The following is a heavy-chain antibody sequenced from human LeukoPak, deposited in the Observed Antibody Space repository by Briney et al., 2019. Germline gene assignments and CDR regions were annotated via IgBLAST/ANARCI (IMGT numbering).Heavy chain of an antibody. V-gene: IGHV3-48*04. CDR1: GFTFSSYS. CDR2: ISSSSSTI. CDR3: ARGSGSSWYFYFDY. Sequence: GGSLRLSCAASGFTFSSYSMNWVRQAPGKGLEWVSYISSSSSTIYYADSVKGRFTISRDNAKNSVYLQMNSLRAEDTALYYCARGSGSSWYFYFDYWGQGTLVTVSS. D-gene: IGHD6-13*01. J-gene: IGHJ4*02.